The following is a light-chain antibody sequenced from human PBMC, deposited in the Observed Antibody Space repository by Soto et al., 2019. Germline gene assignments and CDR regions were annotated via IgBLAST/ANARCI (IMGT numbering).Light chain of an antibody. J-gene: IGKJ1*01. CDR1: QSVSYW. CDR3: QHYNSYSEE. CDR2: KAS. V-gene: IGKV1-5*03. Sequence: DIQMTQSPSTLSASVGDRVTITCRASQSVSYWLAWYQQKPGKAPKLLIYKASTLKSGVPSRFRGTGSGTEFTLTISSLQPDDFATYYCQHYNSYSEEFGQGTKVDIK.